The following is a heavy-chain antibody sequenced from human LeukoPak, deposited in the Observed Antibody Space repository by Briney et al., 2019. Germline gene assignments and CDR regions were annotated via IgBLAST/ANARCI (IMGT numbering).Heavy chain of an antibody. Sequence: GGSLGLSCAASGFTFSSYSMNWVRQAPGKGLEWVSYISSSSSTIYYADSVKGRFTISRDNAKNSLYLQMNSLRDEDTAVYYCARVVVDIVVVVAANDYWGQGTLVTVSS. J-gene: IGHJ4*02. CDR2: ISSSSSTI. CDR1: GFTFSSYS. V-gene: IGHV3-48*02. CDR3: ARVVVDIVVVVAANDY. D-gene: IGHD2-15*01.